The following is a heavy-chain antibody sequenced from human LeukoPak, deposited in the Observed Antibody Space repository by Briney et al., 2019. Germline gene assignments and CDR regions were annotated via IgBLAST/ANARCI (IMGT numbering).Heavy chain of an antibody. D-gene: IGHD3-10*01. CDR2: INPSGGSA. J-gene: IGHJ4*02. Sequence: GASVKVSGKASGYTFTSYYMHWVRQAPGQGLEWMGIINPSGGSASYAQKFQGRVTMIRDTSTSTVYMELSSLRSEDTAVYYCARGVRIEGSGSYEGPFFDYWGQGTLVTVSS. CDR3: ARGVRIEGSGSYEGPFFDY. V-gene: IGHV1-46*01. CDR1: GYTFTSYY.